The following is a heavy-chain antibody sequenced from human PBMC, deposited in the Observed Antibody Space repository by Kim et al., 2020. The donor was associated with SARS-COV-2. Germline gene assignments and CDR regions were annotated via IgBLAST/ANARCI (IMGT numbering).Heavy chain of an antibody. D-gene: IGHD6-13*01. V-gene: IGHV3-48*04. J-gene: IGHJ5*02. Sequence: GGSLRLSCAASGFTFSSYSMNWVRQAPGKGLEWVSYISSSSSTIYYADSVKGRFTISRDNAKNSLYLQMNSLRAEDTAVYYCARDTLIAAAGTNWFDPWGQGTLVTVSS. CDR2: ISSSSSTI. CDR3: ARDTLIAAAGTNWFDP. CDR1: GFTFSSYS.